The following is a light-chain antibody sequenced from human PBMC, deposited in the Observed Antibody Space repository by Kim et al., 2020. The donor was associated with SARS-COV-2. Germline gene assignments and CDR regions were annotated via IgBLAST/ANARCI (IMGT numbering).Light chain of an antibody. CDR2: DTS. Sequence: VSPGESATLACRASQSISNKLAWYQQKPGQSPRLLIYDTSTRATGIAARFSGSGSGTEFTLTISSLQSEDFAVYHCQQYNKWPITFGQGTRLEIK. V-gene: IGKV3-15*01. CDR3: QQYNKWPIT. J-gene: IGKJ5*01. CDR1: QSISNK.